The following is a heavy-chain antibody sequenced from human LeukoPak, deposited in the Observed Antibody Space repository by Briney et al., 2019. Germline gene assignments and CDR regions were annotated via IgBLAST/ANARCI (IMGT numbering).Heavy chain of an antibody. CDR1: GFTFSSYG. CDR3: ASDQYGYSYGPNFDY. J-gene: IGHJ4*02. V-gene: IGHV3-33*01. CDR2: IWYDGSNK. D-gene: IGHD5-18*01. Sequence: GRSLRLSCAASGFTFSSYGMHWVRQAPGKGLEWVAVIWYDGSNKYYADSVKGRFTISRDNAKNSLYLQMNSLRAEDTAVYYCASDQYGYSYGPNFDYWGQGTLVTVSS.